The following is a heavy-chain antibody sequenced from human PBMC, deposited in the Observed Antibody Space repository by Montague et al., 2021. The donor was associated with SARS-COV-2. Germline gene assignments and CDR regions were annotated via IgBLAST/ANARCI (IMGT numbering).Heavy chain of an antibody. D-gene: IGHD3-3*01. CDR2: IYYSGSR. Sequence: SETLSLTCTVSGGSVSSGSFYWSWIRQPAGKGLGLIGHIYYSGSRNYNPSLKSRVTISVDTSRNQFSLKLSSVTAADTAVYYCAREGGITIVGVAMGSPYYDMDVWGKGTTVTVSS. CDR1: GGSVSSGSFY. V-gene: IGHV4-61*01. CDR3: AREGGITIVGVAMGSPYYDMDV. J-gene: IGHJ6*03.